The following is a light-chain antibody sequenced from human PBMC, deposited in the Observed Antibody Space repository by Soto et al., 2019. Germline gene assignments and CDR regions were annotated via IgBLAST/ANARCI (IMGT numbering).Light chain of an antibody. Sequence: DVVMTQSPLSLPVTLGQPASISCRSSQSLVHSDGNTYLNWFQQRPGQSPRRLIYKVSNRGSGVPDRFSGSGSCTNFTLKISRVEAEDVGVYYCMQGTHWPPYTFGQGTKLEIK. CDR2: KVS. J-gene: IGKJ2*01. CDR1: QSLVHSDGNTY. V-gene: IGKV2-30*02. CDR3: MQGTHWPPYT.